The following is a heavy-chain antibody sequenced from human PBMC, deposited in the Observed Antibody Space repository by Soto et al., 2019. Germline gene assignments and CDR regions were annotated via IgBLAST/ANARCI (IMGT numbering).Heavy chain of an antibody. CDR3: VRDGTKTLRDWFDP. CDR2: IYTTGTT. J-gene: IGHJ5*02. D-gene: IGHD1-1*01. Sequence: PSETLSLTCTVSGASISGFYWSWIRKSAGKGLEWIGRIYTTGTTNYNPSLKSRVMMSVDTSKKQFSLKLRSVTAADTAVYYCVRDGTKTLRDWFDPWGQGISVTVSS. CDR1: GASISGFY. V-gene: IGHV4-4*07.